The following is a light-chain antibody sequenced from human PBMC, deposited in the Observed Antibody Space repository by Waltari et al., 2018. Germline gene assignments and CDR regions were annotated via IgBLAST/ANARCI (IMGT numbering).Light chain of an antibody. CDR3: CSYAGSSTWV. CDR1: SSDVGSYNL. Sequence: QSALTQPASVSGSPGQSITISCTGTSSDVGSYNLVSWYQQHPGKAPKVIIYEVNKRPSVVANRVSGCKSGNTASLTISGLQAEDEADYYCCSYAGSSTWVFGGGTKLTVL. J-gene: IGLJ3*02. V-gene: IGLV2-23*02. CDR2: EVN.